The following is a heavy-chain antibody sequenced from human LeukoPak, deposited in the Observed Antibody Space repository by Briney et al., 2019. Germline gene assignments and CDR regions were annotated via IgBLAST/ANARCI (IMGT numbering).Heavy chain of an antibody. Sequence: GESLKISCKGSGYSFTSYWIGWVRQMPGKGLECMGIIYPGDSDTRYSPSFQGQVTISADKSISTAYLQWSSLKDSDTAMYYCARRRDQGETYYDFWSGYYTIVAFDIWGQGTMVTVSS. CDR2: IYPGDSDT. CDR3: ARRRDQGETYYDFWSGYYTIVAFDI. D-gene: IGHD3-3*01. J-gene: IGHJ3*02. V-gene: IGHV5-51*01. CDR1: GYSFTSYW.